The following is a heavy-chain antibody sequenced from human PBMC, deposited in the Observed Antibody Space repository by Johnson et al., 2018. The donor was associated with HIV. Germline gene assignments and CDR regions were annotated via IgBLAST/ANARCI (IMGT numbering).Heavy chain of an antibody. CDR3: AKGFYSSSSSDAFDI. V-gene: IGHV3-30*18. D-gene: IGHD6-6*01. J-gene: IGHJ3*02. Sequence: VQLVESGGGVVQPGRSLRLSCAASGFTFSSYGMHWVRQAPGKGLEWVAVISYDGSNKYYADSVKGRFPISRDNSKNTRYLQMNSLRAEDTAVYYCAKGFYSSSSSDAFDIWGQGTMVTVSS. CDR2: ISYDGSNK. CDR1: GFTFSSYG.